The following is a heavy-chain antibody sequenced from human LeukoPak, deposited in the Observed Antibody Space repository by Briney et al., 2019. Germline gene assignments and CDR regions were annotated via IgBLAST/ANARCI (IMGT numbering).Heavy chain of an antibody. Sequence: SETLSLTCTVSGGSISSYYWSWIRQPPGKGLEWFGYIYYSGSTNYNPSLKSRVTISVDTSKNQFSLKLSSVTAADTAVYYCARDQRYCSGGSCGNLFDYWGQGTLVTVSS. J-gene: IGHJ4*02. D-gene: IGHD2-15*01. CDR1: GGSISSYY. V-gene: IGHV4-59*01. CDR2: IYYSGST. CDR3: ARDQRYCSGGSCGNLFDY.